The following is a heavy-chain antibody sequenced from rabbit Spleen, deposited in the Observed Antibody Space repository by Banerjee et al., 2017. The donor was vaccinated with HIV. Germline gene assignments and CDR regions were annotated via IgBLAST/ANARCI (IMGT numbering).Heavy chain of an antibody. Sequence: QTLGESGGDLVKPVAALTLSCTASGVSSSVSSYMCGVRPAPGKGLEWICYIDTVFSITNYANGVKGRFSISSHNAQTTLYLQLHSLTAADAAAYFCARDAGASFTTCSMDLWGQGTLVTVS. V-gene: IGHV1S40*01. D-gene: IGHD8-1*01. CDR3: ARDAGASFTTCSMDL. J-gene: IGHJ6*01. CDR1: GVSSSVSSY. CDR2: IDTVFSIT.